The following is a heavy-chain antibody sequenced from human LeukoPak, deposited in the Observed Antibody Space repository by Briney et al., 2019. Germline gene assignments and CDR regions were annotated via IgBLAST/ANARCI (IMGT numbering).Heavy chain of an antibody. Sequence: PSETLSLTCVVSGGSIANKWCSWLRQPPGKGLEWIGEIHYNGDTNYISPLKSRVIMSVDRSKNQFSLKLSSVTAADTAVYYCARPPSGSYYVFDYWGQGTLVTVPS. D-gene: IGHD1-26*01. CDR1: GGSIANKW. J-gene: IGHJ4*02. CDR3: ARPPSGSYYVFDY. CDR2: IHYNGDT. V-gene: IGHV4-4*02.